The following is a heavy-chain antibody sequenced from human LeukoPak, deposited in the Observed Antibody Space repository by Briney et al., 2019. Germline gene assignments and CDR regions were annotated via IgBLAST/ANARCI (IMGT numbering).Heavy chain of an antibody. CDR1: GYTFTSYG. V-gene: IGHV1-18*01. Sequence: GASVKVSCKASGYTFTSYGISWVRQAPGQGLEWMGWISAYNGNTNYAQKLQGRVTITTDESTSTAYMELSSLRSEDTAVYYCARSSMVRGVIIGGWFDPWGQGTLVTVSS. D-gene: IGHD3-10*01. CDR3: ARSSMVRGVIIGGWFDP. J-gene: IGHJ5*02. CDR2: ISAYNGNT.